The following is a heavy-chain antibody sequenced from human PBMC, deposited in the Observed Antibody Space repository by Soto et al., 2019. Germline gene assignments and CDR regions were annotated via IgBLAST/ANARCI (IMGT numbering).Heavy chain of an antibody. D-gene: IGHD6-13*01. V-gene: IGHV4-34*01. CDR2: INHSGST. CDR3: ARGRIAAYCYYYMDV. Sequence: SETLSLTCAVYGGSFSGYYWSWIRQPPGKGLEWIGEINHSGSTNYNPSLKSRVTISVDTSKNQFSLKLSSVTAADTAVYYCARGRIAAYCYYYMDVWGKGTTVTVSS. CDR1: GGSFSGYY. J-gene: IGHJ6*03.